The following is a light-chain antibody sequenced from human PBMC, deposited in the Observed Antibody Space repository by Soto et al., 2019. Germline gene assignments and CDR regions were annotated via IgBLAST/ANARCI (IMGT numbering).Light chain of an antibody. V-gene: IGLV1-47*01. CDR1: SSNIGSNS. J-gene: IGLJ2*01. Sequence: QSVLTQPPSASGTPGQRVTISCSGSSSNIGSNSVHWYQQLPGTAPKLLIYSNSQRPSGVPERIPGSKSGTSASLAISGLRSEDEADYYCAAWDDSLSGVVFGGGTKLTVL. CDR3: AAWDDSLSGVV. CDR2: SNS.